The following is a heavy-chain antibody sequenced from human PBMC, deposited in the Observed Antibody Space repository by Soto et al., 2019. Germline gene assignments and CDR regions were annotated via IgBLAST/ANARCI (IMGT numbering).Heavy chain of an antibody. CDR2: ISDSGGST. D-gene: IGHD3-10*01. CDR3: AKGTYYYGSAPYYFDY. J-gene: IGHJ4*02. Sequence: PGESLKISCAASGFTFSSYAMSWVRQAPGKGLEWVSGISDSGGSTYYADSVKGRFTISRDNSKNTLYLQMNSLRAEDTAVYYCAKGTYYYGSAPYYFDYWGQGTLVTAPQ. CDR1: GFTFSSYA. V-gene: IGHV3-23*01.